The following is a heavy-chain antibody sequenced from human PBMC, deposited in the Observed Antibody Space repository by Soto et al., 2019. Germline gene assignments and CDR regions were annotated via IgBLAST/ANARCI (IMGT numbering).Heavy chain of an antibody. D-gene: IGHD1-7*01. V-gene: IGHV3-30*18. CDR1: GFTFSGYG. CDR3: AKDHPLTGTTLAGMDV. J-gene: IGHJ6*02. CDR2: ISYDGSNK. Sequence: GGSLRLSCAASGFTFSGYGMHWVRQAPGKGLEWVAVISYDGSNKYYADSVKGRFTISRDNSKNTLYLQMNSLRAEDTAVYYCAKDHPLTGTTLAGMDVWGQGTTVTVSS.